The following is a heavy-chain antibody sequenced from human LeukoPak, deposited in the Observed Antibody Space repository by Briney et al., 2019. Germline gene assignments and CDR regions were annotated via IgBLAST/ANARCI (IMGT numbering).Heavy chain of an antibody. CDR3: ARFGGVEQSRFDP. D-gene: IGHD3-10*01. CDR2: IYYSGST. J-gene: IGHJ5*02. CDR1: GGSISSYY. V-gene: IGHV4-59*01. Sequence: SETLSLTCTVSGGSISSYYWSWIRQPPGKGLEWIGYIYYSGSTNYNPSLKSRVTISVDTSKNQFSLKLSSVTAADTAVYYCARFGGVEQSRFDPWGQGTLVTVSS.